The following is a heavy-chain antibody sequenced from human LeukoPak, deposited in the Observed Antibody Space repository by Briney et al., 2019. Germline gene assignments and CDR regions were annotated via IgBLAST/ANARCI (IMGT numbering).Heavy chain of an antibody. CDR2: IYYTGST. J-gene: IGHJ4*02. Sequence: SETLSLTCTVSGGSISSSSYYRGWIRQPPGKGLEWVGGIYYTGSTSYNPSLKSRVTISIDTSKNQFSLKLSSVTAAGTAIYYCARRSGSYPRNFDYWGQGTLVTVSS. CDR3: ARRSGSYPRNFDY. V-gene: IGHV4-39*01. CDR1: GGSISSSSYY. D-gene: IGHD1-26*01.